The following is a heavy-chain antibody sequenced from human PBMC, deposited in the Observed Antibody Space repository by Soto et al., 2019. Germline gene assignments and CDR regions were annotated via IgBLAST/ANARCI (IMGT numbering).Heavy chain of an antibody. CDR1: GYSFTTYS. Sequence: QVQLVQSGAEIKKPGASVKVSCKASGYSFTTYSMHWVRQAPGQSLEWMGWISAANTNTKYSQKFQGRVTITRDTSAGTAYMALTSLRSEDPAVYYCARKRGGATGGMDVWGQGTTVTVSS. CDR2: ISAANTNT. CDR3: ARKRGGATGGMDV. V-gene: IGHV1-3*01. J-gene: IGHJ6*02. D-gene: IGHD5-12*01.